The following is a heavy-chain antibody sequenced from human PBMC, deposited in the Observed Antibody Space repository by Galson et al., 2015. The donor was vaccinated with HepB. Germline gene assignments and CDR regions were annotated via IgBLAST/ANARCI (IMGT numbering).Heavy chain of an antibody. D-gene: IGHD2-2*01. CDR2: ISAYNGNT. Sequence: QSGAEVKKPGASVKVSCKASGYTFTSYGISWVRQAPGQGLEWMGWISAYNGNTNYAQKLQGRVTMTTDTSTSTAYMELRSLRSDDTAVYYCARAKEEVPAAMLFYYYYYYMDVWGKGTTVTVSS. CDR3: ARAKEEVPAAMLFYYYYYYMDV. V-gene: IGHV1-18*01. CDR1: GYTFTSYG. J-gene: IGHJ6*03.